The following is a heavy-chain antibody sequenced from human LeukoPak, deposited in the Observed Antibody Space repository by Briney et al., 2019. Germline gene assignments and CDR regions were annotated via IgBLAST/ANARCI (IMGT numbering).Heavy chain of an antibody. CDR3: ARALPYYDTSGYYDS. D-gene: IGHD3-22*01. V-gene: IGHV3-20*04. Sequence: GGSLRLSCVASGITFSSYSMNWVRQAPGKGLEWISGINWNGGRTGYADSVKGRVTISRDNARDSLYLHMKSLSAEDTAFYYCARALPYYDTSGYYDSWGQGTLVTVSS. CDR2: INWNGGRT. CDR1: GITFSSYS. J-gene: IGHJ4*02.